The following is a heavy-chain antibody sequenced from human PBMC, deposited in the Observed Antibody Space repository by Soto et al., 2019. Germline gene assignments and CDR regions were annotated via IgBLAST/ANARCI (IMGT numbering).Heavy chain of an antibody. CDR2: ISYDGSKK. V-gene: IGHV3-30*18. CDR1: GFTFSNYA. Sequence: QVQLVESGGGVVQPGRSLRLSCAASGFTFSNYAMHWVRQAPGKGLEWVAVISYDGSKKYYADSVKGRFTISRDNSKNTLQQQMNSLRGEDTAVYYCAQGVGSTLQNYYFYGLYVWGQGTTVTVSS. CDR3: AQGVGSTLQNYYFYGLYV. J-gene: IGHJ6*02. D-gene: IGHD1-26*01.